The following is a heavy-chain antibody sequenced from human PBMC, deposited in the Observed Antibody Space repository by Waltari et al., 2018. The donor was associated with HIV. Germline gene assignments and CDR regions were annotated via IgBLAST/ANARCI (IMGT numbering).Heavy chain of an antibody. D-gene: IGHD3-16*01. J-gene: IGHJ4*02. CDR2: IKSNTDGGKT. CDR3: TTVGGGTRDY. V-gene: IGHV3-15*01. CDR1: GFTFRDAW. Sequence: EVLLVESGGGLGKPGGSLSLSCAASGFTFRDAWMSWVRQAPGKGLEWVGRIKSNTDGGKTDYAAPVKGRFTISRDDSKTTLYLEMNSLKTEDTAVYYCTTVGGGTRDYWGQGTLITVSS.